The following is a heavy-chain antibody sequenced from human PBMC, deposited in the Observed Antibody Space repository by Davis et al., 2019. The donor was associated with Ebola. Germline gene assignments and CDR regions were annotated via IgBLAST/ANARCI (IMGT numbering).Heavy chain of an antibody. Sequence: ASVKVSCKASGYTFTDYNIHWMRQAPGQGLEWLGRVILKSGATNYAQKSQGRVTMTRDTSISTVYMELSSLRYDDTADYYCAGGHNYAHEYWGQGTLVTVSS. CDR2: VILKSGAT. D-gene: IGHD4-11*01. CDR3: AGGHNYAHEY. V-gene: IGHV1-2*06. CDR1: GYTFTDYN. J-gene: IGHJ4*02.